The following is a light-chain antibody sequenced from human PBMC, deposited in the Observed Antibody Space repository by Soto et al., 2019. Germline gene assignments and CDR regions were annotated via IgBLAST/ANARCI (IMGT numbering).Light chain of an antibody. CDR3: SSYTSSSTPALYV. V-gene: IGLV2-14*01. Sequence: QSVLTQPASVSGSPGQSIAISCTGTSSDVGGYNYVSWYQQHTGKAPKLMIYDVSNRPSGVSNRFSGSKSGNTASLTISGLQAEDEADYYCSSYTSSSTPALYVFGTGTKVTVL. CDR1: SSDVGGYNY. CDR2: DVS. J-gene: IGLJ1*01.